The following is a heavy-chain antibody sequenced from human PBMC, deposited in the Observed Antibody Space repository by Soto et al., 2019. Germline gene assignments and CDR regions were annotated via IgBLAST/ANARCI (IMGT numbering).Heavy chain of an antibody. CDR3: APLVLAAD. V-gene: IGHV3-21*01. J-gene: IGHJ4*02. CDR1: GFTFSSYT. D-gene: IGHD3-10*01. Sequence: GGSLRLSCAASGFTFSSYTMNWVRQAPGKGLEWVSSISSTSSSIYYADSVKGRFTISRDNPKNSLYLQMNSLRADDTAVYFCAPLVLAADWGQGTLVTVSS. CDR2: ISSTSSSI.